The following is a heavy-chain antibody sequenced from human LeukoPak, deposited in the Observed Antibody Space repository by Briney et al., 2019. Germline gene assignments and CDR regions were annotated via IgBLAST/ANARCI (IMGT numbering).Heavy chain of an antibody. CDR1: GFTFSSYW. D-gene: IGHD3-3*01. CDR2: ISSSSSTI. V-gene: IGHV3-48*02. J-gene: IGHJ4*02. CDR3: ARESDFWSGYYSR. Sequence: GGSLRLSCAASGFTFSSYWMSWVRQAPGKGLEWVSYISSSSSTIYYADSVKGRFTISRDNAKNSLYLQMNSLRDEDTAVYYCARESDFWSGYYSRWGQGTLVTVSS.